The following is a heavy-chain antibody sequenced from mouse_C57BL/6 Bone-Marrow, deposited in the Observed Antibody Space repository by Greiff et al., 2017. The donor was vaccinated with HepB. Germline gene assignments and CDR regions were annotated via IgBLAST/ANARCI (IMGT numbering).Heavy chain of an antibody. Sequence: VQLQQPGAELVRPGTSVKLSCKASGYTFTSYWLHWVKQRPGQGLEWIGVIDPSDSYTNYNQKFKGKATLTVDTSSSTAYMQLSSLTSEDSAVYYCARSVYYGYGGFAYWGQGTLVTVSA. V-gene: IGHV1-59*01. D-gene: IGHD2-2*01. CDR2: IDPSDSYT. CDR1: GYTFTSYW. CDR3: ARSVYYGYGGFAY. J-gene: IGHJ3*01.